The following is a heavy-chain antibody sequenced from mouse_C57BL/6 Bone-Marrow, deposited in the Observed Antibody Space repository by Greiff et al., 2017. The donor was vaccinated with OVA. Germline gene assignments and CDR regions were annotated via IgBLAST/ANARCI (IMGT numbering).Heavy chain of an antibody. CDR2: IDPDTGGT. CDR1: GYTFTDYE. Sequence: QVQLQQSGAELVRPGDSVTLSCKASGYTFTDYEMHWVKQTPVHGLEWIGAIDPDTGGTAYNQKFKGKAILTADKSSSTAYMELRSLTSEDSAVYYCTRGYSNYYAMDYWGQGTSVTVSS. J-gene: IGHJ4*01. D-gene: IGHD2-5*01. CDR3: TRGYSNYYAMDY. V-gene: IGHV1-15*01.